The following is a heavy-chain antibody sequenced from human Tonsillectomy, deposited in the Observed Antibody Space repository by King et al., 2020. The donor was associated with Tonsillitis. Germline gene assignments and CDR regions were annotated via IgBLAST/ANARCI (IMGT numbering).Heavy chain of an antibody. CDR3: ARDRYCSGGSCYVPFDY. Sequence: QLVQSGAEVKKPGSSVKVSCKASGGTFSSYAISWVRQAPGQGLEWMGGIIPIFGTANYAQKFQGRGTITADESTSTAYMELSSLRSEDTAVYYCARDRYCSGGSCYVPFDYWGQGTLVTVSS. CDR1: GGTFSSYA. J-gene: IGHJ4*02. CDR2: IIPIFGTA. V-gene: IGHV1-69*01. D-gene: IGHD2-15*01.